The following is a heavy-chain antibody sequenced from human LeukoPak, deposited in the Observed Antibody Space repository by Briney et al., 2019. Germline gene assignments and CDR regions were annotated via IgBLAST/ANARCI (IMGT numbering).Heavy chain of an antibody. V-gene: IGHV3-33*01. CDR1: DSASVAMA. Sequence: GGSLRPSVQRLDSASVAMASTGSPRAQAKGRGGGAVIWYDGSNKYYADSVKGRFTISRDNSKNTLYLQMNSLRAEDTAVYYCARDRRYSSIIDYWGQGTLVTVSS. J-gene: IGHJ4*02. CDR3: ARDRRYSSIIDY. CDR2: IWYDGSNK. D-gene: IGHD6-19*01.